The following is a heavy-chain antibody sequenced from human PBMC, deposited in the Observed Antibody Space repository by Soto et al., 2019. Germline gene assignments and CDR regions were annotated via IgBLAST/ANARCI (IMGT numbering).Heavy chain of an antibody. V-gene: IGHV5-10-1*01. CDR2: IDPSDSYT. Sequence: RGESLKISGKGSGYSFTSYWISWVRQMPGKGLEWMGRIDPSDSYTNYSPSFQGHVTISADKSISTAYLQWSSLKASDTAMYYCACLISGTPHYGMDVSGQRTTVTVSS. D-gene: IGHD2-15*01. J-gene: IGHJ6*01. CDR3: ACLISGTPHYGMDV. CDR1: GYSFTSYW.